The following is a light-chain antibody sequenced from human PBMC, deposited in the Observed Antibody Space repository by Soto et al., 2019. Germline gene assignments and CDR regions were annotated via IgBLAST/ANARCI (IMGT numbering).Light chain of an antibody. Sequence: DVHMTQSPSSQSASVGYRFTITCRASESVITYLNWYRQKPGKAPNLLIHTASTLESGVPTRFSGSGSGTDFTLTISSLQPEDFGIYYCQQSYSNPPTFGGGTKVDIK. V-gene: IGKV1-39*01. CDR2: TAS. CDR3: QQSYSNPPT. J-gene: IGKJ4*01. CDR1: ESVITY.